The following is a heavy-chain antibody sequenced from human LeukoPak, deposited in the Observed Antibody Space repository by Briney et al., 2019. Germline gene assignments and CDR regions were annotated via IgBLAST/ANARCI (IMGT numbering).Heavy chain of an antibody. CDR3: ARDRPFYYFDY. CDR1: GYTFTGYY. D-gene: IGHD3-3*02. V-gene: IGHV1-2*02. CDR2: INPNTGGT. Sequence: ASVKVSCKASGYTFTGYYMHWVRQAPGQGLEWMGWINPNTGGTNYAQKFRGRVTMTRDTSITTAYMELSGLTSDDTAVYYCARDRPFYYFDYWGQGTLVTVSS. J-gene: IGHJ4*02.